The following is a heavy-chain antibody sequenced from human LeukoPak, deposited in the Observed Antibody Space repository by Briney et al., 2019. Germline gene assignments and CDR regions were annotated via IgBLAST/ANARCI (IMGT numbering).Heavy chain of an antibody. CDR2: ISVYNGKT. CDR1: GYTFDSYG. CDR3: ARDRNYFDY. Sequence: GASVKVSCKVSGYTFDSYGITWVRQAPGQGLEWLGWISVYNGKTNHSEKFQGRVTMSRDTSTTTAFLEVKSLRSDDTAVYYCARDRNYFDYWGQGTLVTVSS. J-gene: IGHJ4*02. V-gene: IGHV1-18*04.